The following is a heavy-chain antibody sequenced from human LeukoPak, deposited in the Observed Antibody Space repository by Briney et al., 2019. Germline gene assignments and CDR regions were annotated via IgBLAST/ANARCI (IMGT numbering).Heavy chain of an antibody. J-gene: IGHJ4*02. Sequence: PEGSLRLSCATSGFTFSSYAMSWVRQAPGKGLEWVSFISNSGDTIYYADSVKGRFTISRDNAKNSVYLQMNSLRAEDTAVYYCARDPGDYYDHSGSFEYWGQGTLVTVSS. CDR3: ARDPGDYYDHSGSFEY. V-gene: IGHV3-48*04. CDR1: GFTFSSYA. D-gene: IGHD3-22*01. CDR2: ISNSGDTI.